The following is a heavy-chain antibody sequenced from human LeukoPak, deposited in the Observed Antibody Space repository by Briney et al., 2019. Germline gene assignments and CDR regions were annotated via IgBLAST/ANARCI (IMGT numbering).Heavy chain of an antibody. Sequence: GGSLRLSCAASGFTFDDYAMHWVRQTPGKGLERVSLISWDGGSTYYADSVKGRFTISRDNSKNSLYLQMNSLRAEDTALYYCAKGGSGWWFDYWGQGTLVTVSS. V-gene: IGHV3-43D*03. CDR1: GFTFDDYA. J-gene: IGHJ4*02. CDR3: AKGGSGWWFDY. CDR2: ISWDGGST. D-gene: IGHD6-19*01.